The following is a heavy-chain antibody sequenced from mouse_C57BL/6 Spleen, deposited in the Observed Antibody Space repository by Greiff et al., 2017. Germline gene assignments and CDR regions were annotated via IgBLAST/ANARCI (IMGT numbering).Heavy chain of an antibody. D-gene: IGHD1-1*01. CDR2: ISSGGDYI. CDR1: GFTFSSYA. CDR3: TRDGSSFYFDY. J-gene: IGHJ2*01. Sequence: EVQLVESGEGLLKPGGSLKLSCAASGFTFSSYAMSWVRQTPEKRLEWVAYISSGGDYIYYADTVKGRFTISRDNARNTLYLQMSSLKSEDTAMYYCTRDGSSFYFDYWGQGTTLTVSS. V-gene: IGHV5-9-1*02.